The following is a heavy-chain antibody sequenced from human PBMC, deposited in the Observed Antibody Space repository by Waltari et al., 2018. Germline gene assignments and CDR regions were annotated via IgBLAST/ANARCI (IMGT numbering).Heavy chain of an antibody. Sequence: QVQLQESGPGLVKPSETLSLTCTVSGGSISSYHWSWIRQPPGKGLEWIGYIYYSGSTNYTPSLKSRVTISVDTSKNQFSLKLSSVTAADTAVYYCARGPYGDYRDYWGQGTLVTVSS. D-gene: IGHD4-17*01. J-gene: IGHJ4*02. CDR2: IYYSGST. CDR3: ARGPYGDYRDY. CDR1: GGSISSYH. V-gene: IGHV4-59*01.